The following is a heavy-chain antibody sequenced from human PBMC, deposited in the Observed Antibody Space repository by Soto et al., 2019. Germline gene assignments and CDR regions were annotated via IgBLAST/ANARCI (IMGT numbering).Heavy chain of an antibody. CDR2: MSSSGYTI. V-gene: IGHV3-11*04. D-gene: IGHD5-12*01. CDR3: AKEKTVTDSGYDAFDV. CDR1: GFTFSDHY. Sequence: QVQLVESGGGLVKPGGSLRLSCAASGFTFSDHYMSWIRQAPGKGPEWIAYMSSSGYTIYYADSVKGRFTISRDTARNSLYLEMNSLRVEDTGIYYCAKEKTVTDSGYDAFDVWGRGTMVTVS. J-gene: IGHJ3*01.